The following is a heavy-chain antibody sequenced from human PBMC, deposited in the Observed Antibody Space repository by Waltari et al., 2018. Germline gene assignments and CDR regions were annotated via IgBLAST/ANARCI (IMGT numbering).Heavy chain of an antibody. CDR3: ARGPGGSNWPHYFDY. D-gene: IGHD1-26*01. CDR1: GGSIITYY. V-gene: IGHV4-4*07. CDR2: IYTSGRS. J-gene: IGHJ4*02. Sequence: QVQLQESGPGLVKPSETLSLTCTVSGGSIITYYWSWIRQSAGEGLEWIGRIYTSGRSNYNPSLKSRVTMSIDTSKNQCSLKLSSVTAADTAVYYCARGPGGSNWPHYFDYWGQGTLVTVSS.